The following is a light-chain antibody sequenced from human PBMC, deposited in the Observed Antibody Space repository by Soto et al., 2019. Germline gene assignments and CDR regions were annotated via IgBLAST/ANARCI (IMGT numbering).Light chain of an antibody. CDR3: MQALQSLT. CDR2: FGS. J-gene: IGKJ5*01. Sequence: EIVMPQSPLTLPVTPGEPASISCRSSQSLLYNNTYNYLDWYVQXPGHSPXXLIYFGSNRAPGVPDRLSGSGSGTDFTLKINRVEAEDVGTYYCMQALQSLTFGQGTRLEIK. V-gene: IGKV2-28*01. CDR1: QSLLYNNTYNY.